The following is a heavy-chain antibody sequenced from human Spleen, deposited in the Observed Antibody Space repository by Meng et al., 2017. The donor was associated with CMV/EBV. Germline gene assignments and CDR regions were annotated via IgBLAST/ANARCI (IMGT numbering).Heavy chain of an antibody. CDR1: IHSIRSSNW. CDR3: ARTGDCTSTSCYTYFDF. V-gene: IGHV4-28*02. Sequence: LRLSCAVSIHSIRSSNWWGWIRQPPGKGLEWIGYIYYSGGIYYNPSLKSRVTMSVDTSKNQVSLKLNSVTAVDTAIYYCARTGDCTSTSCYTYFDFWGQGTPVTVSS. J-gene: IGHJ4*02. CDR2: IYYSGGI. D-gene: IGHD2-2*02.